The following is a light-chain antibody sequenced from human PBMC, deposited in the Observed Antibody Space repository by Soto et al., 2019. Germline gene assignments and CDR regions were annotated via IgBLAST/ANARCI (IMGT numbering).Light chain of an antibody. CDR3: QQRINWPYT. CDR1: QDVSSK. Sequence: ELVVTQSPATLSVSPGERVTLSCRTSQDVSSKLAWYQQKAGQAPSLLIYDASTRATGTPARFSGSGSGTEFTLAVSSLQSEDFAVYYCQQRINWPYTFGQGTKVDIK. J-gene: IGKJ2*01. V-gene: IGKV3D-15*01. CDR2: DAS.